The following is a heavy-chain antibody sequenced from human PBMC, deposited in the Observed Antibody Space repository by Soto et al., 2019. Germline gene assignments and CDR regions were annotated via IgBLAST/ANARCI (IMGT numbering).Heavy chain of an antibody. J-gene: IGHJ4*02. CDR1: GGTFSSYA. V-gene: IGHV1-18*01. Sequence: ASVKVSCKASGGTFSSYAISWVRQAPGQGLEWMGWISAYNGNTNYAQKLQGRVTMTTDTSTSTAYMELRSLRSDDTAVYYCAREEESNGDSDHFDYRGQGSLVTVSS. CDR3: AREEESNGDSDHFDY. D-gene: IGHD4-17*01. CDR2: ISAYNGNT.